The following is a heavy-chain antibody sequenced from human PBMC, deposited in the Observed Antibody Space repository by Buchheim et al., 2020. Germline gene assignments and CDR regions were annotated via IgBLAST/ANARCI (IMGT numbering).Heavy chain of an antibody. V-gene: IGHV3-13*01. CDR3: AREYYSRYGMDV. Sequence: EVQLVESGGGLVQPGGSLRLSCAASGFSFSAYDMHWVRQAPGKGLELVATTGTSDDTYYPASVAGRFIISRENAKNSLYLHMNSLRDGDTAVYYCAREYYSRYGMDVWGQGTT. J-gene: IGHJ6*02. D-gene: IGHD1-26*01. CDR1: GFSFSAYD. CDR2: TGTSDDT.